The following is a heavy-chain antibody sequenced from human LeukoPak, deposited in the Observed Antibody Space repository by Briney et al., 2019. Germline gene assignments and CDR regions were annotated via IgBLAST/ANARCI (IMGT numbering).Heavy chain of an antibody. J-gene: IGHJ5*02. Sequence: SSESLSLTCTVSGGSISSYYWNWIRQPPGKGLEWIGYIYYSRSTNYNPSLKSRRTISVDTSKNQFSLKLNSVTAADTAVYYCARHGLHPNSFDPWGQGTLVTVSS. CDR2: IYYSRST. CDR3: ARHGLHPNSFDP. CDR1: GGSISSYY. V-gene: IGHV4-59*08.